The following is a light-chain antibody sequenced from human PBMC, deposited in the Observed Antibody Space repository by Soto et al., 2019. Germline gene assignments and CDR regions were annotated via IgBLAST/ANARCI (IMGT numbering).Light chain of an antibody. CDR1: SSDVGYYKY. Sequence: QSALTQPASVSGSPGQSITISCTGTSSDVGYYKYVSWCQQHPGKAPKLLIYEVSNRPSGVSNRFSGSKSGSTASLTISGLQAEDEADYYCTSYTASSTYVFGTGTQLTVL. CDR3: TSYTASSTYV. CDR2: EVS. V-gene: IGLV2-14*01. J-gene: IGLJ1*01.